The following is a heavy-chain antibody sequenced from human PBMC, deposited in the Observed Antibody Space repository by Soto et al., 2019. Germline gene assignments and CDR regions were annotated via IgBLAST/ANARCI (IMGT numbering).Heavy chain of an antibody. CDR1: GFTFSSYW. CDR3: AKDKMCYSPPCYFDY. V-gene: IGHV3-7*01. CDR2: IKQDGSEK. D-gene: IGHD2-15*01. J-gene: IGHJ4*02. Sequence: GGSLRLSCAASGFTFSSYWMSWVRQAPGKGLEWVAKIKQDGSEKYYVDSVKGRFTISRDNAKNSLYLQMNSLRAEDTAVYYWAKDKMCYSPPCYFDYWGQGTLVTVSS.